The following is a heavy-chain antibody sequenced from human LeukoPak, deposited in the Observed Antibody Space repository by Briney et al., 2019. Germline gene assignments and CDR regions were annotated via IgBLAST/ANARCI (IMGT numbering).Heavy chain of an antibody. Sequence: GGSLRLSCAASGFTFSSYGMHWARQAPGKGLEWVAVIWYDGSNKYYADSVKGRFTISRDNSKNTLYLQMNSLRAEDTAVYYCARAGYSNYYYYGMDVWGQGTTVTVSS. CDR1: GFTFSSYG. V-gene: IGHV3-33*01. D-gene: IGHD4-4*01. J-gene: IGHJ6*02. CDR2: IWYDGSNK. CDR3: ARAGYSNYYYYGMDV.